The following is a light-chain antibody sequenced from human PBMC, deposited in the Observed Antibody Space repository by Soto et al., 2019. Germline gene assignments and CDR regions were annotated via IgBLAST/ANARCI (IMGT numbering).Light chain of an antibody. Sequence: EIVMTQSPATLSVSPGERATLSCRASQSVTTNLAWYQQRPGQTPRLLIYGVSTRATGVPTRFSGSGSETEFTLTISSLQSEDFAVYYCQQYIDWPRTFGQGTKVDIK. V-gene: IGKV3-15*01. CDR3: QQYIDWPRT. CDR1: QSVTTN. CDR2: GVS. J-gene: IGKJ1*01.